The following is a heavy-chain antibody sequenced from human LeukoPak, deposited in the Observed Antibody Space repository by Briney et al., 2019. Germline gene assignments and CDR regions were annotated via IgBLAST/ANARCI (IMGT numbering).Heavy chain of an antibody. V-gene: IGHV1-3*01. CDR1: GYTFTSYA. CDR3: ARTTVTTYYYYYGMDV. D-gene: IGHD4-17*01. J-gene: IGHJ6*02. Sequence: ASVKVSCKASGYTFTSYAMHWVRQAPGQRLEWMGWINAGNGNTKYSQKFQGRVTITRDTSASTAYMELSSLRSEDTAVYYCARTTVTTYYYYYGMDVWGQGTTATVSS. CDR2: INAGNGNT.